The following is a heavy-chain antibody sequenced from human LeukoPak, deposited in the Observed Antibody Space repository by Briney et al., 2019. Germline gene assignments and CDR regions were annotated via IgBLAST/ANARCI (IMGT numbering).Heavy chain of an antibody. Sequence: GASEKVSCEASGYTFTRYYMHWVRQAPGQELEWMGIINPSGGSTSYAQKLQGRVTMTRDMSTSTVYMELSSLRSEDTAVYYCARDRYSSSWYVLGGSSNYYYMDVWGKGTTVTVSS. J-gene: IGHJ6*03. D-gene: IGHD6-13*01. CDR2: INPSGGST. V-gene: IGHV1-46*01. CDR1: GYTFTRYY. CDR3: ARDRYSSSWYVLGGSSNYYYMDV.